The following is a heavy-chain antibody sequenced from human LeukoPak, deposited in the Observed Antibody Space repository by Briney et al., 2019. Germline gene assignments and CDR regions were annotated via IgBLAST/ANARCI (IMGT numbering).Heavy chain of an antibody. CDR2: ISGSGGST. CDR1: GFTFSSYA. J-gene: IGHJ4*02. V-gene: IGHV3-23*01. CDR3: AKEGPLGPQEFDY. Sequence: GGSLRLSRAASGFTFSSYAMSWVRQAPGKGLEWVSAISGSGGSTYYADSVKGRFTISRDNSKNTLYLQMNSLSAEETAVYYCAKEGPLGPQEFDYWGQGTLVTVSS.